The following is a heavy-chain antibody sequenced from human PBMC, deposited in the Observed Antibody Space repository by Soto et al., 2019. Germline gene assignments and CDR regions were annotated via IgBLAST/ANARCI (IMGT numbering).Heavy chain of an antibody. Sequence: PSETLSLTCAVSGCSISSGGYSWSWIRQPPGKGLEWIGYIYHSGSTYYNPSLKSRVTISVDRSKNQFSLRLSSVTAADTAVYYCARHFYSISPWSQFDPWGQGTLVTVSS. J-gene: IGHJ5*02. CDR3: ARHFYSISPWSQFDP. CDR1: GCSISSGGYS. V-gene: IGHV4-30-2*01. CDR2: IYHSGST. D-gene: IGHD2-21*01.